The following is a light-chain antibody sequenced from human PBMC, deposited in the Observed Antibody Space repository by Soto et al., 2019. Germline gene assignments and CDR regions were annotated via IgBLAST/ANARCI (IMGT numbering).Light chain of an antibody. CDR1: SGHSSYA. CDR2: LNSDGSH. CDR3: QTWGTGIPWV. J-gene: IGLJ3*02. Sequence: QLVLTQSPSASASLGASVKLTCTLSSGHSSYAIAWHQQQPEKGPRYLMKLNSDGSHRKGDGIPDRFSGSSSGAERYLTISGRQSEDEADYYCQTWGTGIPWVFGGGTKVTVL. V-gene: IGLV4-69*01.